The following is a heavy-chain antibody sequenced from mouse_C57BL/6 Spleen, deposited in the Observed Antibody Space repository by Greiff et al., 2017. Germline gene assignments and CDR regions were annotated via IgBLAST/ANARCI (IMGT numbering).Heavy chain of an antibody. D-gene: IGHD2-3*01. J-gene: IGHJ1*03. CDR2: IDPEDGET. Sequence: EVKLQQSGAELVKPGASVKLSCTASGFNFKDYYMPWVKQRPEQGLEWIGRIDPEDGETKYAAKVQGKATITADTSSNTAYLQLSSLTSEATAVYSSVSRGDGYYDWSCDVWGTGTTVTVSS. V-gene: IGHV14-2*01. CDR1: GFNFKDYY. CDR3: VSRGDGYYDWSCDV.